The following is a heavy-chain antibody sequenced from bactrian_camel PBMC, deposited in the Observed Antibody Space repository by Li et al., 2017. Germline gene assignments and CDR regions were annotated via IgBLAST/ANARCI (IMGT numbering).Heavy chain of an antibody. D-gene: IGHD1*01. J-gene: IGHJ4*01. CDR2: IDSDGTI. V-gene: IGHV3S10*01. CDR3: AADPTLRPATWALLTKGYRY. CDR1: GFTFNKYG. Sequence: VQLVESGGGLVQRGGSLRLSCVTSGFTFNKYGMSWVRQGSGKERERVADIDSDGTITYADSVKGRFTISRDNANNSLYLQMSDLKPEDTAMYYCAADPTLRPATWALLTKGYRYWGQGTQVTVSS.